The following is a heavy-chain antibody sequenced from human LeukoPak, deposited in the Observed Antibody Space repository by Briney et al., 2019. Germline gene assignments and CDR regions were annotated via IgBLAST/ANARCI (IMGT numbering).Heavy chain of an antibody. CDR1: GYTFTSYY. V-gene: IGHV1-46*01. D-gene: IGHD3-22*01. Sequence: ASVKVSCKASGYTFTSYYMHWVRQAPGQGLEWMGIINPSGGSTSYAQKFQGRVTMTRDTSTSTVYMGLSSLRSEDTAVYYCALYYYDSSGYHGVGYWGQGTLVTVSS. CDR3: ALYYYDSSGYHGVGY. J-gene: IGHJ4*02. CDR2: INPSGGST.